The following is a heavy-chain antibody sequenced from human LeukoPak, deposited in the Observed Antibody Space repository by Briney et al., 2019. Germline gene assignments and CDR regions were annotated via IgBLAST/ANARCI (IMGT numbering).Heavy chain of an antibody. CDR3: AKSSLVPPFDY. J-gene: IGHJ4*02. Sequence: GGSLRLSCAASGFTFSSYAMHWVRQAPGKGLEWVAVISYDGSNKYYADSVKGRFTISRDNSKNTLYLQMNSLRAHDTAVYYCAKSSLVPPFDYWGQGTLVTVSS. D-gene: IGHD6-6*01. CDR1: GFTFSSYA. CDR2: ISYDGSNK. V-gene: IGHV3-30*04.